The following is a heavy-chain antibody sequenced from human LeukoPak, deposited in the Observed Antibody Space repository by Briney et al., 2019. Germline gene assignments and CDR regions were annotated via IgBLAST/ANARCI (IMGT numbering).Heavy chain of an antibody. J-gene: IGHJ6*03. CDR1: GFIFSSQA. V-gene: IGHV3-21*01. CDR2: LSSSSSYI. CDR3: ARVGEDYYYYMDV. Sequence: PGGSQRLSCAASGFIFSSQAMNWVRQAPGKGLEWVSSLSSSSSYIYYADSVKGRFTISRDYAKNSLYLQMNSLRAEDTAVYYCARVGEDYYYYMDVWGKGTTVTISS.